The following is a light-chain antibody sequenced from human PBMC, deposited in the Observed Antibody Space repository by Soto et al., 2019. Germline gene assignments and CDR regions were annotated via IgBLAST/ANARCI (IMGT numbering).Light chain of an antibody. V-gene: IGKV3-20*01. CDR3: QQYGSSPPYT. J-gene: IGKJ2*01. CDR1: QSVSSSY. CDR2: GAS. Sequence: EIVLTQSPCTLSFSPLERSTLSCRASQSVSSSYLAWYQQKPGQAPRLLIYGASSRATGIPDRFSGSGSGTDFTLTISRLEPEDFAVYYCQQYGSSPPYTFGQGTKVDIK.